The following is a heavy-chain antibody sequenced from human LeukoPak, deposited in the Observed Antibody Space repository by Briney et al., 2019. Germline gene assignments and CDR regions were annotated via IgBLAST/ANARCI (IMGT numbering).Heavy chain of an antibody. J-gene: IGHJ4*02. CDR2: IYYNERS. CDR3: ARRAPDFWSGYSQFDY. V-gene: IGHV4-59*12. Sequence: SETLSLTCTVSGDSISSYFWSWIRQPPGKGLEWIGYIYYNERSNYNPSLRSRVTISIDTSKNQFSLKLNSVTAADTAVYYCARRAPDFWSGYSQFDYWGQGTLVTVSS. CDR1: GDSISSYF. D-gene: IGHD3-3*01.